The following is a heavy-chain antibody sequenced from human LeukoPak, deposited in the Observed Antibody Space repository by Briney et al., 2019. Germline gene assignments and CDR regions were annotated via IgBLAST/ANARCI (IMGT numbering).Heavy chain of an antibody. Sequence: ASVKVSCKASGYTLINYGISWVRQAPEQGLEWMGWISFKNGNTNSAQKLQGRVTMTTDTSTSTAYMELMSLRSGDTAVYYCAKGGSTLPWSFDIWGQGTMVTVSS. J-gene: IGHJ3*02. V-gene: IGHV1-18*01. D-gene: IGHD2-2*01. CDR1: GYTLINYG. CDR2: ISFKNGNT. CDR3: AKGGSTLPWSFDI.